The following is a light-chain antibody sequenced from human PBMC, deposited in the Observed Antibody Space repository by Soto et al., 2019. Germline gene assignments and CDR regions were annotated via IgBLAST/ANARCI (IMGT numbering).Light chain of an antibody. V-gene: IGKV3-15*01. CDR2: GAS. Sequence: EIVMTQSPATLSVSPGERATLSCRASQSVSSNLAWYQQKPGQAPRLLIYGASTRATGIPGRFSGSGSGTEFTLTISSLQSEDFAVLYCQQYYNWPCTFGPGTKVDIK. CDR3: QQYYNWPCT. CDR1: QSVSSN. J-gene: IGKJ3*01.